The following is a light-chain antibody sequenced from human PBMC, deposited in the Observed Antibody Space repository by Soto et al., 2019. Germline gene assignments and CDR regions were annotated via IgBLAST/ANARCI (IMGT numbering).Light chain of an antibody. CDR2: GAS. CDR1: QSVSSN. V-gene: IGKV3-15*01. Sequence: EIVMTQSPATLSVSPWERSTLSCMASQSVSSNLAWYQQKPGKSPRLLIYGASTRATGTPARLSGSGYGTELTITISSMKYEDFEVYYCQQYNNWTLTFGQGTKVDIK. CDR3: QQYNNWTLT. J-gene: IGKJ1*01.